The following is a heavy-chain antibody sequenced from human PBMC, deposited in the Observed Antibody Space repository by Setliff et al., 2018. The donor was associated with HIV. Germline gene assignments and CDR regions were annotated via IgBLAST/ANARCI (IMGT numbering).Heavy chain of an antibody. J-gene: IGHJ6*02. D-gene: IGHD3-3*01. CDR3: ARAEGATYYNFSYYYGMDV. CDR2: IYHSGST. CDR1: GYSISSGYY. Sequence: SETLSLTCAVSGYSISSGYYWGWIRQHPGKGLEWIGYIYHSGSTYYNPSLKSRVTISVDTSKNQSSLKLSSVTAADTAVYYCARAEGATYYNFSYYYGMDVWGQGTTVTVSS. V-gene: IGHV4-38-2*01.